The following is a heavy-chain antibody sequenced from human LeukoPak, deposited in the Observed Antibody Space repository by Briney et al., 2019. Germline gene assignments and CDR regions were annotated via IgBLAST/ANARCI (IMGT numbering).Heavy chain of an antibody. Sequence: PSQTPSLTCTVSGGSISSGGYYWSWIRQHPGKGLEWIGCIYYSGSTYYNPSLKSRVTISVDTSKNQFSLKLSSVTAADTAVYYCARAPTVVVPAAKGDWFDPWGQGTLVTVSS. V-gene: IGHV4-31*03. D-gene: IGHD2-2*01. CDR3: ARAPTVVVPAAKGDWFDP. J-gene: IGHJ5*02. CDR2: IYYSGST. CDR1: GGSISSGGYY.